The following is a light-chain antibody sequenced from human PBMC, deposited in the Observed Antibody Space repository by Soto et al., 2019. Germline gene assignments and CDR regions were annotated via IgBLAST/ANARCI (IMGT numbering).Light chain of an antibody. Sequence: EIKMNHSLFSVSVSVGDRVTITWRASQSISSYLNWYQQKPGKAPKLLVYAASSLQSGVPSRFSGSGSGTDFTLTIGSLQPEDFATYYCQQGYSFPVTFGGGTKVDIK. V-gene: IGKV1-39*01. CDR3: QQGYSFPVT. CDR1: QSISSY. CDR2: AAS. J-gene: IGKJ4*01.